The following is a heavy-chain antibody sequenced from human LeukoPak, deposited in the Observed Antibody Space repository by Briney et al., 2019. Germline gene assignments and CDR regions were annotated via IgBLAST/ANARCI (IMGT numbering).Heavy chain of an antibody. D-gene: IGHD6-13*01. CDR1: GGPITGYY. CDR3: ARPYSSNWYDAFHF. V-gene: IGHV4-59*01. J-gene: IGHJ3*01. Sequence: PSETLSLTCTVFGGPITGYYWSWIRQPPGKGLEWIGYVSYRGSTNCNPSLKSRVTISVDTSKNQFSLKLSSVTAADTAVYYCARPYSSNWYDAFHFWGQGTMVTVSS. CDR2: VSYRGST.